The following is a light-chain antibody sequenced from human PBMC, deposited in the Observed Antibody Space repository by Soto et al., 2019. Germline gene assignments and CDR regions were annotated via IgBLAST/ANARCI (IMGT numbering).Light chain of an antibody. J-gene: IGKJ1*01. V-gene: IGKV2-30*01. CDR3: MQSAHWPWT. CDR2: TIP. CDR1: QGLVLSDGNTY. Sequence: DVVMTQSPLSLPVPLGQPASISCRSSQGLVLSDGNTYLSWFHQRPGQSPRRLIYTIPDRASGVPDRFSGSGSGTDFTLKIRALEAEDVVVYYCMQSAHWPWTFGPGTKVE.